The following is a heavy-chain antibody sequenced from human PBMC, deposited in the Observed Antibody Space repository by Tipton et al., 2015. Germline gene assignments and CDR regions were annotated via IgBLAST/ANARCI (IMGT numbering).Heavy chain of an antibody. J-gene: IGHJ4*02. CDR2: ISAYNGNT. CDR1: GYTFTSYA. D-gene: IGHD3-10*01. CDR3: ARGNYYGSGSYSPLEY. Sequence: QLVQSGAEVKKPGASVQVSCEASGYTFTSYAFTWVRQAPGQGLEWMGWISAYNGNTNYAQKLQGRVTMTTDTSTSTAYMELRSLRSDDTAVYYCARGNYYGSGSYSPLEYWGQGTLVTVSS. V-gene: IGHV1-18*01.